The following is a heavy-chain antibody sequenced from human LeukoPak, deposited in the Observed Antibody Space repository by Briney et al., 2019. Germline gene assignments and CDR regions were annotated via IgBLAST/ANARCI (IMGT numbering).Heavy chain of an antibody. CDR3: ARGEARNWFDP. CDR2: IYYSGST. D-gene: IGHD6-6*01. Sequence: SETLSLTCTVSGGSISSYYWSWIRQPPGKGLEWIGYIYYSGSTYYNPSLKSRVTISVDRSKNQFSLKLSSVTAADTAVYYCARGEARNWFDPWGQGTLVTVSS. J-gene: IGHJ5*02. CDR1: GGSISSYY. V-gene: IGHV4-59*12.